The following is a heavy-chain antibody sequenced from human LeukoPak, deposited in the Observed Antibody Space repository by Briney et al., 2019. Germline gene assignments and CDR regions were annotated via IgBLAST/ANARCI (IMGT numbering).Heavy chain of an antibody. V-gene: IGHV4-34*01. CDR3: ARHRAITPDAFDI. J-gene: IGHJ3*02. CDR2: INHSGST. Sequence: SETLSLTCAVYGGSFSGYYWSWIRQPPGKGLERIGEINHSGSTNYNPSLKGRVTISVDTSKNQFSLKLSSVTAADTAVYYCARHRAITPDAFDIWGQGTMVTVSS. D-gene: IGHD3-10*01. CDR1: GGSFSGYY.